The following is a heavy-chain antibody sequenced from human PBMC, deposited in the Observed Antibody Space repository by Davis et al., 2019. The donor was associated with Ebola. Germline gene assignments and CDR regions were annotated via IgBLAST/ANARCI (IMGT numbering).Heavy chain of an antibody. Sequence: PGGSLRLSCTASGFIVSNNYMSWVRQAPGKGLEWVSVIYSGGATYYADSVRGRFTISRDSSKDTLYLQMDSLRAEDTAMYYCARERVAPRLIDHWGQGTLVTVSS. V-gene: IGHV3-66*01. J-gene: IGHJ4*02. CDR3: ARERVAPRLIDH. D-gene: IGHD5-12*01. CDR1: GFIVSNNY. CDR2: IYSGGAT.